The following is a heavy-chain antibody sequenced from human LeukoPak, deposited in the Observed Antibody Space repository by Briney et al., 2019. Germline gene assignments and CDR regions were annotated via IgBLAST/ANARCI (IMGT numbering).Heavy chain of an antibody. V-gene: IGHV4-31*03. J-gene: IGHJ6*03. Sequence: SETLSLTCTVSGGSISSGGYYWSWIRQHPGKGLEWIGYIYYSGSTYYNPSLKSRVTISVDTSKNQFSLKLSSVTAADTAVYYCARGKVVVVPAAMADYYMDVWGKGTTVTVSS. D-gene: IGHD2-2*01. CDR1: GGSISSGGYY. CDR3: ARGKVVVVPAAMADYYMDV. CDR2: IYYSGST.